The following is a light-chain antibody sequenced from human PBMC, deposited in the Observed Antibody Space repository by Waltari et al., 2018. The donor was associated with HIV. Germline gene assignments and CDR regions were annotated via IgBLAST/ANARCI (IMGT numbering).Light chain of an antibody. CDR1: SSNIGNNY. Sequence: QSVLTQPPSVSAAPGQKVIIPCSGSSSNIGNNYVSWYQHHPGTAPKLLIYENNKRPSGIPDRFSGSKAGTSATLGITGLQTGDEADYYCETWDSSLSAGVFGGGTKLTVL. CDR2: ENN. V-gene: IGLV1-51*02. CDR3: ETWDSSLSAGV. J-gene: IGLJ2*01.